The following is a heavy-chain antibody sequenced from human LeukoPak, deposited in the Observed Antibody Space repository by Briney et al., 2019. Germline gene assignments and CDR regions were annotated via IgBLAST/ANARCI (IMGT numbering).Heavy chain of an antibody. J-gene: IGHJ3*02. CDR1: GYTFTSYA. CDR2: INTNTGNP. Sequence: GASVKVSCKASGYTFTSYAMNWVRQAPGQGLEWMGWINTNTGNPTYAQGFTGRFVFSLDTSVSTAYLQISSLKAEDTAVYYCASLPGSYYGSGRHTDDAFDIWGQGTMVTVSS. CDR3: ASLPGSYYGSGRHTDDAFDI. D-gene: IGHD3-10*01. V-gene: IGHV7-4-1*02.